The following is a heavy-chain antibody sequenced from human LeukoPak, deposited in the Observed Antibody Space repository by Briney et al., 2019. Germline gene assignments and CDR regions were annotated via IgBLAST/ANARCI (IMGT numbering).Heavy chain of an antibody. CDR2: ISYDGSNK. Sequence: GGSLRLSCAASGFTFSSYGMHWVRQAPGKGLEWVAVISYDGSNKYYADSVKGRFTISGDNSKNTLYLQMNSLRAEDTAVYYCAKDIAVAGRDYFDYWGQGTLVTVSS. D-gene: IGHD6-19*01. CDR1: GFTFSSYG. V-gene: IGHV3-30*18. J-gene: IGHJ4*02. CDR3: AKDIAVAGRDYFDY.